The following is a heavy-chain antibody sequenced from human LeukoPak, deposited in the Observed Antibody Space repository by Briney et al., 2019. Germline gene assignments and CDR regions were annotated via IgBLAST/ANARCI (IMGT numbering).Heavy chain of an antibody. CDR1: GYTFTSYY. Sequence: GASVKVSCKASGYTFTSYYMHWVRQAPGQGLEWMGIINPSGGSTSYAQKFQGRVTMTTDKSTSTVYMELSSLRSEDSAVDYSARGPLHDYGHIGGQGKMVTVSS. V-gene: IGHV1-46*01. J-gene: IGHJ3*02. CDR3: ARGPLHDYGHI. CDR2: INPSGGST. D-gene: IGHD4-17*01.